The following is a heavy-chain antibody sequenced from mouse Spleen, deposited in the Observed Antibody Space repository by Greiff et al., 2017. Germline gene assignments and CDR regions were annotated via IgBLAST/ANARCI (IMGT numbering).Heavy chain of an antibody. CDR3: ARGSSYDYYAMDY. D-gene: IGHD1-1*01. J-gene: IGHJ4*01. V-gene: IGHV2-6-1*01. CDR1: GFSLTSYG. Sequence: QVQLKESGPGLVAPSQSLSITCTISGFSLTSYGVHWVRQPPGKGLEWLVVIWSDGSTTYNSALKSRLSISKDNSKSQVFLKMNSLQTDDTAMYYCARGSSYDYYAMDYWGQGTSVTVSS. CDR2: IWSDGST.